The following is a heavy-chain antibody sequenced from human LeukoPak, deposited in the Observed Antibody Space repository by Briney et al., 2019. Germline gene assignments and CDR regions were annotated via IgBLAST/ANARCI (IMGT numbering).Heavy chain of an antibody. CDR3: ARDPKYGDYLNWFDP. V-gene: IGHV4-34*01. J-gene: IGHJ5*02. CDR2: INHSGST. D-gene: IGHD4-17*01. CDR1: GGSFSGYY. Sequence: SETLSLTCAVYGGSFSGYYWSWIRQPPGKGPEWIGEINHSGSTKYNPSLKSRVTISVDTSKNQFSLKLRYVTAADTAVYYCARDPKYGDYLNWFDPWGQGTLVTVSS.